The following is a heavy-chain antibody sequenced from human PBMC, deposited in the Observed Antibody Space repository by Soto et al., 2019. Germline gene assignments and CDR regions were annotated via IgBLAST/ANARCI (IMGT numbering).Heavy chain of an antibody. D-gene: IGHD3-3*01. Sequence: SETLSLTCTVSGDSISNYYWSWIRQPAGKGLEWIGRIYSSGGTDYNPSLKSRVTMSVDTSKNQFSMRLSSVTAADTAVYYCAREARDYVGDGYYYRKWGQVNLVTVSS. J-gene: IGHJ4*01. CDR1: GDSISNYY. CDR3: AREARDYVGDGYYYRK. V-gene: IGHV4-4*07. CDR2: IYSSGGT.